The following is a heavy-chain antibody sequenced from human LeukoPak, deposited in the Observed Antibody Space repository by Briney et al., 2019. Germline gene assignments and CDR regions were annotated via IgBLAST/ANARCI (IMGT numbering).Heavy chain of an antibody. CDR2: IYYTGST. D-gene: IGHD4-17*01. J-gene: IGHJ2*01. V-gene: IGHV4-31*03. CDR3: AVNYGDYWSSWYFDL. Sequence: PSETLSLTCTVSGGSISSGGYYWSWIRQHPGKGLEWIGYIYYTGSTYYNPSLKSRVTISVDTSKNQFSLKLSSVTAADTAVYYCAVNYGDYWSSWYFDLWGRGTLVTVSS. CDR1: GGSISSGGYY.